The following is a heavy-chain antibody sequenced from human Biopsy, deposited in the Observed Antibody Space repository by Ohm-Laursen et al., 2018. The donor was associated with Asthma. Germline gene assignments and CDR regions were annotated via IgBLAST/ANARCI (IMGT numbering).Heavy chain of an antibody. D-gene: IGHD4-17*01. J-gene: IGHJ6*02. V-gene: IGHV1-69*01. Sequence: SSVKASRKASAGTFSRYAISWARQAPGQGLEWMGGIIPVFGPSNYAQKFQGRVTFTADGSTSSAYMELSSLTSEDSAVYYCAREVSTVDYDYYYFAMDVWGQGTTVTVSS. CDR3: AREVSTVDYDYYYFAMDV. CDR2: IIPVFGPS. CDR1: AGTFSRYA.